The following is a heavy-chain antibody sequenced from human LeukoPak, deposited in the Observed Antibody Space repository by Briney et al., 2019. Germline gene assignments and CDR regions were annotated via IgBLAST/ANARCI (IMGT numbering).Heavy chain of an antibody. J-gene: IGHJ4*02. Sequence: GGSLRLSCAASGFTFSDYYMSWIRRAAGKGLEWVSYISSSGSTIYYADSVKGRFTISRDNAKNSLYLQMNSLRAEDTAVYYCARVWRTNCLDYWGQGTLVTVSS. CDR1: GFTFSDYY. D-gene: IGHD1-1*01. CDR2: ISSSGSTI. V-gene: IGHV3-11*04. CDR3: ARVWRTNCLDY.